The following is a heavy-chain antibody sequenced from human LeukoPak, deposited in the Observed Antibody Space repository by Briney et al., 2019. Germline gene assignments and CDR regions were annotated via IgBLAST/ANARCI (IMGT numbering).Heavy chain of an antibody. Sequence: SETLSLTCAVYGGSFSGYYWSWIRQPPAKGQERIGEINHSGSTNYNPSLKSRVTISVDTSKNQFSLKLSSVTAADTAVYYCARGQRVGYCSSTSCPRGGYYYYYGMDVWGKGTTVTVSS. CDR2: INHSGST. CDR3: ARGQRVGYCSSTSCPRGGYYYYYGMDV. V-gene: IGHV4-34*01. J-gene: IGHJ6*04. CDR1: GGSFSGYY. D-gene: IGHD2-2*03.